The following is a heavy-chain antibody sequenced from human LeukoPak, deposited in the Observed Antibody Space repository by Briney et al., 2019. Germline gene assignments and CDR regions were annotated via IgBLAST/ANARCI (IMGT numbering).Heavy chain of an antibody. CDR3: AKDRFPNDGNWDFDY. Sequence: PGGSLRLSCAASGFTFRSYAMSWVRQAPGKGLEWVSAIGGSGGGTYYADSVKGRFTMSRDNSENTLYLQMSNLGAEDTAIYYCAKDRFPNDGNWDFDYWGQGTLVTVSS. V-gene: IGHV3-23*01. CDR1: GFTFRSYA. J-gene: IGHJ4*02. CDR2: IGGSGGGT. D-gene: IGHD1-1*01.